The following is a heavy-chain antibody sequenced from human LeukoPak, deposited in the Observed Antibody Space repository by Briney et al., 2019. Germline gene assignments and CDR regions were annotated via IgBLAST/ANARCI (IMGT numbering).Heavy chain of an antibody. CDR2: IYPADSDT. D-gene: IGHD6-19*01. CDR1: GYSFSNYW. Sequence: GESLKISCKGSGYSFSNYWIGWVRQMPGKGLEWMGVIYPADSDTRYSPSFQGQVTISADRSISTAYLQWSGLKASDTAMYYCARHGKPWLSTSWFDPWGQGTLVTVSS. V-gene: IGHV5-51*01. CDR3: ARHGKPWLSTSWFDP. J-gene: IGHJ5*02.